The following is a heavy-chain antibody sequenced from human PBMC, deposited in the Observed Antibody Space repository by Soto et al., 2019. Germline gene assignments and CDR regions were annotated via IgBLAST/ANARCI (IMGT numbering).Heavy chain of an antibody. CDR3: ARDDYNSNYFDY. J-gene: IGHJ4*02. V-gene: IGHV3-53*01. Sequence: PGGSLRLSCAASGFTVSSNYMSLVRQAPGKGLEWVSVIYSGGSTYYADSVKGRFTISRDNAKNTLYLQMNSLRAEDTAVYYCARDDYNSNYFDYWGQGTLVTVSS. D-gene: IGHD4-4*01. CDR2: IYSGGST. CDR1: GFTVSSNY.